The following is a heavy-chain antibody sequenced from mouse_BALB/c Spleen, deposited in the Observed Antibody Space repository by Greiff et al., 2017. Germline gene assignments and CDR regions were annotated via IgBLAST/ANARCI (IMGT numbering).Heavy chain of an antibody. CDR3: ARWGATDYFDD. D-gene: IGHD3-1*01. V-gene: IGHV1-7*01. Sequence: LEESGAELAKPGASVKMSCKASGYTFTSYWMHWVKQRPGQGLEWIGYINPSTGYTEYNQKFKDKATLTADKSSSTAYMQLSSLTSEDSAVYYCARWGATDYFDDWGQGTTLTVSS. CDR1: GYTFTSYW. J-gene: IGHJ2*01. CDR2: INPSTGYT.